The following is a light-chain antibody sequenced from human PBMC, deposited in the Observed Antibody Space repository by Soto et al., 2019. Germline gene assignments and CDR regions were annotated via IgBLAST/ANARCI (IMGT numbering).Light chain of an antibody. CDR2: GAT. CDR3: QQYKNWPL. V-gene: IGKV3D-15*01. Sequence: IVMTHSPATLSVSPGAGVTLSCRASQSVRSHLAWYQQKPGHPPRLLIYGATTRATGIPAIISGSGCGTEFTLTISSLQSEDFAVYYCQQYKNWPLFGQGTRLEIK. CDR1: QSVRSH. J-gene: IGKJ5*01.